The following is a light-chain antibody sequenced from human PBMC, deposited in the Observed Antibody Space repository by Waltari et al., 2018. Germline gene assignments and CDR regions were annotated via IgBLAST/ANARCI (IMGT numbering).Light chain of an antibody. J-gene: IGLJ2*01. Sequence: QSALTQPPSASGSPGQSVTTSCTGTSSDVGAHNYVSWYQQYPGKAPKLIIYEVSKRPSGVPDRFSGSKSGNTASLTVSGLQADDEADYYCSSHGGSKVFGGGTKLTVL. CDR2: EVS. CDR1: SSDVGAHNY. V-gene: IGLV2-8*01. CDR3: SSHGGSKV.